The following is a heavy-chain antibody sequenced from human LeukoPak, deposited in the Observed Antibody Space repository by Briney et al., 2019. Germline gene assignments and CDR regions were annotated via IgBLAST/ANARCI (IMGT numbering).Heavy chain of an antibody. J-gene: IGHJ4*02. Sequence: GGSLRLSCAASGFTFSSYAMSWVRQAPGKGLEWGSAIGGSGGSTYYADSVKGRFTISRDNYKNTLSLHMSSLRVEDTAVYYCAKGSSSGWSGDYFDYWGQGTLVTVSS. CDR2: IGGSGGST. D-gene: IGHD6-19*01. CDR1: GFTFSSYA. V-gene: IGHV3-23*01. CDR3: AKGSSSGWSGDYFDY.